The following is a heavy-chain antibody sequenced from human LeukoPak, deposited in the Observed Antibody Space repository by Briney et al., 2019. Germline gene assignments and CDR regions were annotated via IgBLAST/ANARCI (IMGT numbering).Heavy chain of an antibody. V-gene: IGHV4-59*12. CDR1: GGSISSYY. CDR3: ARDSRRSLDAFDI. J-gene: IGHJ3*02. Sequence: SETLSLTCTVSGGSISSYYWSWIRQPPGKGLEWIGYIYYSGSTNYNPSLKSRVTISVDTSKNQFSLKLSSVTAADTAVYYCARDSRRSLDAFDIWGQGTMVTVSS. CDR2: IYYSGST.